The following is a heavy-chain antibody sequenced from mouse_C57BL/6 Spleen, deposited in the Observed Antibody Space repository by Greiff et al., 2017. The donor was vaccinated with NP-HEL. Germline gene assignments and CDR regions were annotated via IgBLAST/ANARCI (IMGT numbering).Heavy chain of an antibody. D-gene: IGHD3-2*02. J-gene: IGHJ1*03. Sequence: EVQRVESGGGLVQPGGSLSLSCAASGFTFTDYYMSWVRQPPGKALEWLGFIRNKANGYTTEYSASVKGRFTISRDNSQSILYLQMNALRAEDSATYYCARAQKGYFDVWGTGTTVTVSS. CDR1: GFTFTDYY. CDR3: ARAQKGYFDV. V-gene: IGHV7-3*01. CDR2: IRNKANGYTT.